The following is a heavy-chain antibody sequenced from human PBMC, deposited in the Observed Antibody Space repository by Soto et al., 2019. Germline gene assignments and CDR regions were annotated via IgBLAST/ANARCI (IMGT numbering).Heavy chain of an antibody. D-gene: IGHD3-10*01. CDR3: ARDYYGSGSYTPYYYYYGMDV. J-gene: IGHJ6*02. CDR1: GYTFTGYY. V-gene: IGHV1-2*04. Sequence: QVQLVQSGAEVKKPGASVKVSCKASGYTFTGYYMHWVRQAPGQGLEWMGWINPNSGGTNYAQKFQGWVTMTRDTSISTAYMELIRLRSDDTAVYYCARDYYGSGSYTPYYYYYGMDVWGQGTTVTVSS. CDR2: INPNSGGT.